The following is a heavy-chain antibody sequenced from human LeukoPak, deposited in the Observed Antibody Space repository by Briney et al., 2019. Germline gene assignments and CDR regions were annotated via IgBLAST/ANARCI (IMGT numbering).Heavy chain of an antibody. CDR1: GFTFSHYS. CDR3: ARALRKWFGELLYYYYYYGMDV. Sequence: GGSLRLSCVASGFTFSHYSMNWVRQAPGKGLEWVSSIRFTGSYIYYADSVKGRFTISRDDAKNLLSLQMISLRAEDTAVYYCARALRKWFGELLYYYYYYGMDVWGQGTTVTVSS. CDR2: IRFTGSYI. V-gene: IGHV3-21*01. J-gene: IGHJ6*02. D-gene: IGHD3-10*01.